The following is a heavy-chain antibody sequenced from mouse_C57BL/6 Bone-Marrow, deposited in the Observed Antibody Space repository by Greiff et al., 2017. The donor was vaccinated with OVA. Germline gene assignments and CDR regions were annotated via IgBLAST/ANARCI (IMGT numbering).Heavy chain of an antibody. CDR3: ARDMDGSSSAWFAY. CDR2: ISDGGSYT. CDR1: GFTFSSYA. V-gene: IGHV5-4*01. D-gene: IGHD1-1*01. Sequence: EVKLVESGGGLVKPGGSLKLSCAASGFTFSSYAMSWVRQTPEKRLEWVATISDGGSYTYYPAKVTGRFTISRDNAKSKLYLKMSHLKSEDTAMYYCARDMDGSSSAWFAYWGQGTLVTVSA. J-gene: IGHJ3*01.